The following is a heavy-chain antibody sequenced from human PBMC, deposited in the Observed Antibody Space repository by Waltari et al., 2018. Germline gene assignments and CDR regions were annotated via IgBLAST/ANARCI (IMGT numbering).Heavy chain of an antibody. CDR2: INPNSGGT. V-gene: IGHV1-2*04. CDR1: GYTFTGHY. D-gene: IGHD3-22*01. J-gene: IGHJ4*02. Sequence: QVQLVQSGAEVKKPGASVKVSCKASGYTFTGHYIHWARQAPGQGLEWMGWINPNSGGTNYAQKFQGWVTMTRDTSISTAYMELSRLRSDDTAVYYCARGGHTYYYDSSGYYFLDYWGQGTLVTVSS. CDR3: ARGGHTYYYDSSGYYFLDY.